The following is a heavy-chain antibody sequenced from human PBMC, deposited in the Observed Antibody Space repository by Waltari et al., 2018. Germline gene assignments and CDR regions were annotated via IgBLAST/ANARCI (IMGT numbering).Heavy chain of an antibody. CDR2: INHSGST. CDR1: GGSFSGYY. J-gene: IGHJ6*02. Sequence: QVQLQQWGAGLLKPSETLSLTCAVYGGSFSGYYWSWIRQPPGKGLEWIGEINHSGSTNYNPSLKSRVTISVDTSKNQFSLKLSSVTAADTAVYYCARDVVVVAATPRGMDVWGQGTTVTVSS. V-gene: IGHV4-34*01. D-gene: IGHD2-15*01. CDR3: ARDVVVVAATPRGMDV.